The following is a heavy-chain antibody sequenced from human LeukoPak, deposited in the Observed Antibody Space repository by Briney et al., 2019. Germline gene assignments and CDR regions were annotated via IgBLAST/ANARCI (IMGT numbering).Heavy chain of an antibody. D-gene: IGHD4-17*01. CDR1: GFTFSSYD. CDR2: IGTAGVT. CDR3: ARAPGGSYGDYGMDV. Sequence: GGSLRLSCAASGFTFSSYDMHWVRQATGKGLEWVSAIGTAGVTYYPGSVKGRFTISRENAKNSLYLQMNSLRAGDTAVYYCARAPGGSYGDYGMDVWGQGTRSPSP. V-gene: IGHV3-13*01. J-gene: IGHJ6*02.